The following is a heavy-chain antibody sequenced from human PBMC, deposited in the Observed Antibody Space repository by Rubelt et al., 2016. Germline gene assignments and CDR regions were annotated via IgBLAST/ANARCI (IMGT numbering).Heavy chain of an antibody. J-gene: IGHJ4*02. Sequence: QVQLVQSGAEVKKPGSSVKVSCKASGGTFSSYAISWVRQAPGQGLEWMGGIIPILGIANYAPKFQGRVTITAEKATSTAYMELSSLRSEDTAVYYCARQLNDRYFDYWGQGTLVTVSS. D-gene: IGHD1-1*01. CDR3: ARQLNDRYFDY. CDR1: GGTFSSYA. CDR2: IIPILGIA. V-gene: IGHV1-69*10.